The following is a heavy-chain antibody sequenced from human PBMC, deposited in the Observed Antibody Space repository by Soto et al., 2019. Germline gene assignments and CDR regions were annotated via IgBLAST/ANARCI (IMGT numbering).Heavy chain of an antibody. CDR1: GGSISSYY. V-gene: IGHV4-59*01. CDR3: ARGGGQLVRMFWFDP. CDR2: IYYSGST. Sequence: SETLSLTCTVSGGSISSYYWSWIRQPPGKGLEWIGYIYYSGSTNYNPSLKSRVTISVDTSKNQFSLKLSSVTAADTAVYYCARGGGQLVRMFWFDPWGQGTLVTVS. D-gene: IGHD6-6*01. J-gene: IGHJ5*02.